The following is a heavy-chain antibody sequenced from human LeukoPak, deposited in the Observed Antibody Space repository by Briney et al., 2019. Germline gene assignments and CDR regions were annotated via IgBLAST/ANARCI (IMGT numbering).Heavy chain of an antibody. V-gene: IGHV1-8*01. J-gene: IGHJ3*02. D-gene: IGHD1-1*01. Sequence: ASVKVSCKASGYTFTSYDINWVRQATGQGLEWMGWMNPNSGNTGYAQKFQGRVTKTRNTSISTAYMELSSLRSEDTAVYYCAGFGTTVAFDIWGQGTMVTVSS. CDR2: MNPNSGNT. CDR3: AGFGTTVAFDI. CDR1: GYTFTSYD.